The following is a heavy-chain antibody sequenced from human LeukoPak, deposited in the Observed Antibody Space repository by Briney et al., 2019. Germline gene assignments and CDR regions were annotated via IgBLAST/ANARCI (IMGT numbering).Heavy chain of an antibody. J-gene: IGHJ4*02. D-gene: IGHD6-19*01. CDR1: VGSFSGYY. CDR3: ARGGDQWLEWVSYFDY. Sequence: SETLSLTCAVYVGSFSGYYWSWIRQPPGKGLEWIGEINHSGSTNYNPSLKSRVTISVDTSKNQFSLKLSSVTAADTAVYYCARGGDQWLEWVSYFDYWGQGTLVTVSS. CDR2: INHSGST. V-gene: IGHV4-34*01.